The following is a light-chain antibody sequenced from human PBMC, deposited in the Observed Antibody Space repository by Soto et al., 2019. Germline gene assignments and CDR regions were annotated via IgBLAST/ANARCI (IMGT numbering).Light chain of an antibody. CDR3: QQYNTWPRT. J-gene: IGKJ1*01. V-gene: IGKV3-15*01. Sequence: EIVMTKSPVTLSVSPGERVTLSCRASQSVSRDVAWYQQVPGQAPRLLIYGTSARATGIPARFSGNGAGTEFALTITSLQSEDFGVYYCQQYNTWPRTFGQGTKVEIK. CDR1: QSVSRD. CDR2: GTS.